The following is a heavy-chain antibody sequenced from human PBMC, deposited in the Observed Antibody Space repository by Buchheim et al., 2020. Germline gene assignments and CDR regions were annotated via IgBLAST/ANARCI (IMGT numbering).Heavy chain of an antibody. D-gene: IGHD6-19*01. CDR3: ARDRAPAHVHGGWDFDY. J-gene: IGHJ4*02. V-gene: IGHV1-69*06. CDR2: IIPIFGTA. CDR1: GGTFSSYA. Sequence: QVQLVQSGAEVKKPGSSVKVSCKASGGTFSSYAISWVRQAPGQGLEWMGGIIPIFGTANYEQKFQGRVTITADKSKSTAYMELSSLRSEDTAVYYCARDRAPAHVHGGWDFDYWGQGTL.